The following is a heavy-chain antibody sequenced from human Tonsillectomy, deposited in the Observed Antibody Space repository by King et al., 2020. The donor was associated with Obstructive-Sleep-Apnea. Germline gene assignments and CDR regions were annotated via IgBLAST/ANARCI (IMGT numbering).Heavy chain of an antibody. J-gene: IGHJ6*02. Sequence: VQLVESGGVVVQPGGSLTLSCAASGFTFDDDVMNWVSQAPGKGLEWVSLITWDGGGTYYADSVKGRFTISRDNSKNSLYLQMNSLRAEDTALYYCAKDSWGISSPYYYDGMDVWGQGTTFTVSS. CDR1: GFTFDDDV. V-gene: IGHV3-43D*03. CDR3: AKDSWGISSPYYYDGMDV. D-gene: IGHD6-6*01. CDR2: ITWDGGGT.